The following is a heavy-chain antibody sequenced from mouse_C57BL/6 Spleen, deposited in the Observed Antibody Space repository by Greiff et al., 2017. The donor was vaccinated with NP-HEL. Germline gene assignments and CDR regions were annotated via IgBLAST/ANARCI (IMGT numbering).Heavy chain of an antibody. V-gene: IGHV5-6*01. Sequence: EVQGVESGGDLVKPGGSLKLSCAASGFTFSSYGMSWVRQTPDKRLEWVATISSGGSYTYYPDSVKGRFTISRDNAKNTLYLQMSSLKSEDTAMYYCARGGDYDRYFDVWGTGTTVTVSS. D-gene: IGHD2-4*01. CDR1: GFTFSSYG. CDR2: ISSGGSYT. J-gene: IGHJ1*03. CDR3: ARGGDYDRYFDV.